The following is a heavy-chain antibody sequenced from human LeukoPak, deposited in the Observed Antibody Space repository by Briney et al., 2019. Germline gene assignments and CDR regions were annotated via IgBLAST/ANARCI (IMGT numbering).Heavy chain of an antibody. D-gene: IGHD3-10*01. V-gene: IGHV3-15*01. CDR1: GVTFRNAW. CDR3: SAYYNGRGDY. J-gene: IGHJ4*02. CDR2: SISRSGGVTT. Sequence: GGSLSLSCAASGVTFRNAWMTWVRQAPGRGLEWVGRSISRSGGVTTEYAAPVKGRFTISRDDSRNTVYLQMNSLKFEDTAVYYCSAYYNGRGDYWGQGTLVTVSS.